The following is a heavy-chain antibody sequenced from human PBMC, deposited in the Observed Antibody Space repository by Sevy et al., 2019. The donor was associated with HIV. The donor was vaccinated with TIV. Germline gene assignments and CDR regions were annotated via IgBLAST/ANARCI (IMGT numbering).Heavy chain of an antibody. D-gene: IGHD3-3*01. CDR1: GYSFVGFY. Sequence: ASVKVSCKASGYSFVGFYIHWIRQAPGQRLEWMGWIDPSRDDTKYAEKFQGRVTMTRDTSISTAHMELNRLRIDDTAVYYCARSSHGVRFLECQSLGLWGQGTLVTVSS. J-gene: IGHJ1*01. V-gene: IGHV1-2*02. CDR2: IDPSRDDT. CDR3: ARSSHGVRFLECQSLGL.